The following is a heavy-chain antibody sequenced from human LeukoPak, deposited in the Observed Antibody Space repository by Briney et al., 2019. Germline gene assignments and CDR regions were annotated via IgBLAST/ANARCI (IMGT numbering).Heavy chain of an antibody. V-gene: IGHV3-30*02. D-gene: IGHD3-22*01. CDR1: GFTFSSYG. J-gene: IGHJ4*02. CDR2: IRYDGSNK. CDR3: AKDRLRSVVVVTEMVGFDY. Sequence: GGSLRLSCAASGFTFSSYGMHWVRQAPGKGLEWVAFIRYDGSNKYYADSVKGRFTISRDNSKNTLYLQMNSLRAEDTAVYYCAKDRLRSVVVVTEMVGFDYWGQGTLVTVSS.